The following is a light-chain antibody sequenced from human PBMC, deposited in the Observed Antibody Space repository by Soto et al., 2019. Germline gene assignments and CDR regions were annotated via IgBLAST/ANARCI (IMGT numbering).Light chain of an antibody. CDR1: RSNIGSNS. CDR3: AAWYNSLSAVV. V-gene: IGLV1-47*01. Sequence: QPVLTQPPSASEPPGQRVTMPCSESRSNIGSNSVYWYQQLPGTAPKLLIYTNSQRPSGVPDRLSRSKSGSSASLDISGLRSEDEADYYCAAWYNSLSAVVFGGGTKLTVL. CDR2: TNS. J-gene: IGLJ2*01.